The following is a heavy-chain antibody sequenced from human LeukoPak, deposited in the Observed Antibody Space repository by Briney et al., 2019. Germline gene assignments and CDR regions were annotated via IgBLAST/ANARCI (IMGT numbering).Heavy chain of an antibody. J-gene: IGHJ4*02. CDR3: ARPGTVAAYFYY. V-gene: IGHV5-51*01. Sequence: PGESLKISCKGSGYPFTNYWIAWVRQMPGKGLEWMGIIYPGDSDTRYSPSFQGQVTFSADKSNNTAYLQWSSLKTSDTAMYYCARPGTVAAYFYYWGQGTLVTVSS. D-gene: IGHD6-19*01. CDR1: GYPFTNYW. CDR2: IYPGDSDT.